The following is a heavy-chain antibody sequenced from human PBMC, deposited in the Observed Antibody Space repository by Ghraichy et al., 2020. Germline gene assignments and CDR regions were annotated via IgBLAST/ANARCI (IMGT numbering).Heavy chain of an antibody. J-gene: IGHJ6*02. V-gene: IGHV3-53*01. CDR3: ARDSSGYYYSSYGMDV. CDR1: GFTVSSNY. CDR2: IYSGGST. Sequence: GGSLRLSCAASGFTVSSNYMSWVRQAPGKGLEWVSVIYSGGSTYYADSVKGRFTISRDNSKNTLYLQMNSLRAEDTAVYYCARDSSGYYYSSYGMDVWGQGTTVTVSS. D-gene: IGHD3-22*01.